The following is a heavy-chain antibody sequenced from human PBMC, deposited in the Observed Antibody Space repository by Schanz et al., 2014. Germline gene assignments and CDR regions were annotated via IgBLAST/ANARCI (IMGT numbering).Heavy chain of an antibody. D-gene: IGHD6-19*01. V-gene: IGHV3-23*01. CDR3: ARDLISSGWYG. CDR2: IGGSGDST. J-gene: IGHJ4*02. CDR1: GFTFSNHA. Sequence: EVHLLESGGGLVQPGGSLRLSCAASGFTFSNHALSWVRQAPGKGLEWVSGIGGSGDSTHYADSVKGRFIISRDNSKNTLYLQVNSLRAEDTAVYYCARDLISSGWYGWGQGTLVNVSS.